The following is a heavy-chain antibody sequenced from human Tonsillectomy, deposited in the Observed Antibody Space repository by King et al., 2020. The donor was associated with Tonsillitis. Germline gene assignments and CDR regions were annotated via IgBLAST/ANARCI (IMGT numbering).Heavy chain of an antibody. D-gene: IGHD1-26*01. CDR2: MNPNNGNA. CDR3: ARKRWEFDY. J-gene: IGHJ4*02. CDR1: GYTFTNYD. Sequence: QLVQSGAEVKKPGASVTVSCKASGYTFTNYDIQWVRRATGQGLEWLGWMNPNNGNAGYAQKFQGRLTMTRDTSINTAYMHLSSLGSDDTAVYYCARKRWEFDYWGQGTLAT. V-gene: IGHV1-8*01.